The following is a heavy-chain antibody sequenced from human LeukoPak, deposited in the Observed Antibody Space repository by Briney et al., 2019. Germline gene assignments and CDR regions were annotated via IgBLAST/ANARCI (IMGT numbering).Heavy chain of an antibody. CDR2: IYYSGST. V-gene: IGHV4-39*01. CDR3: ARHAHPMVPYKGWFDP. J-gene: IGHJ5*02. D-gene: IGHD3-10*01. Sequence: SETLPLTCTVSGGSISSSSYYWGWIRQPPGKGLEWIGSIYYSGSTYYNPPLKSRVTISVDTSKNQFSLKLSSVTAADTAVYYCARHAHPMVPYKGWFDPWGQGTLVTVSS. CDR1: GGSISSSSYY.